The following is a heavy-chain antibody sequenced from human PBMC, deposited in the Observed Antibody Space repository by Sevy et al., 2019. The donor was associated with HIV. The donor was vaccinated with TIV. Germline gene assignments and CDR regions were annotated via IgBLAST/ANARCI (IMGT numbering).Heavy chain of an antibody. D-gene: IGHD6-19*01. CDR3: ARGRQWPSDFDF. CDR2: VWPIESDT. V-gene: IGHV5-51*01. Sequence: GESLKISCQASGYSFPTYWIAWVRQMPGKGLEWVGIVWPIESDTTYSPSFQGQVTISVDKSINTVYLLWSSLKASHTGVYYCARGRQWPSDFDFWGQGTLVTVSS. J-gene: IGHJ4*02. CDR1: GYSFPTYW.